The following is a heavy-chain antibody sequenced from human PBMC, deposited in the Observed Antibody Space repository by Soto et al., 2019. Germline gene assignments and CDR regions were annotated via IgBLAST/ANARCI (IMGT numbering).Heavy chain of an antibody. CDR2: INLDGSEK. CDR1: GFTFRRYL. J-gene: IGHJ1*01. Sequence: EGQLVESGGGLVQPGGSLRLSCQVSGFTFRRYLMTWVRRAPGKGLEWVANINLDGSEKYHVDAVKGWFTISRDNDKNSLALDLRDLRANHTAVYYCARGTMAGNEAPRDRGEGTLVTVSS. CDR3: ARGTMAGNEAPRD. D-gene: IGHD2-8*01. V-gene: IGHV3-7*05.